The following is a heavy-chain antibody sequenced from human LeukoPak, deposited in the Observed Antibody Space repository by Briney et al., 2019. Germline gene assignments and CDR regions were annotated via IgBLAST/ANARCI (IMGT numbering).Heavy chain of an antibody. V-gene: IGHV1-8*01. CDR2: MNPNSGNT. CDR1: GYTFTSYD. D-gene: IGHD3-9*01. J-gene: IGHJ6*03. Sequence: GASVKVSCKASGYTFTSYDINWVRQAAGQGLEGMGWMNPNSGNTDYAQKFQGRVTITRNTSISTAYMELSSLRSEDTAVYYCARGGVLRYFDWLLTSGGYYYYMDVWGKGTTVTVSS. CDR3: ARGGVLRYFDWLLTSGGYYYYMDV.